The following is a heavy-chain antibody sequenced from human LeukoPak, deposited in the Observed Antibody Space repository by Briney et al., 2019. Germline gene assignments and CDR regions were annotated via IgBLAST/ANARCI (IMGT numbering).Heavy chain of an antibody. D-gene: IGHD1-26*01. J-gene: IGHJ3*02. CDR3: ARVGANDAFDI. Sequence: ASVKVSCKASGGTFSSYAISWVRQAPGQGLEWMGGIIPIFGTANYAQKFQGRVTITADKSTSTAYMELSSLRSEDTAVYYCARVGANDAFDIWGQGTMVTVSS. V-gene: IGHV1-69*06. CDR2: IIPIFGTA. CDR1: GGTFSSYA.